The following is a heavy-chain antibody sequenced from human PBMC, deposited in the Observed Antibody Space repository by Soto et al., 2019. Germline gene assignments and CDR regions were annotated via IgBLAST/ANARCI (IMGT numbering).Heavy chain of an antibody. CDR1: VYTFTSYV. CDR3: AREEVGYSSSSGEYYYYGMDV. Sequence: QVQVVQSGAEVKKPGASVKVSSRASVYTFTSYVFTWVQQPPGQGLEWIGWISANNGNTNYAQKLQGRVTMTTDTSTSTAYMELRSLRSDDTAVYYCAREEVGYSSSSGEYYYYGMDVWGQGTTVTVSS. V-gene: IGHV1-18*01. D-gene: IGHD6-13*01. J-gene: IGHJ6*02. CDR2: ISANNGNT.